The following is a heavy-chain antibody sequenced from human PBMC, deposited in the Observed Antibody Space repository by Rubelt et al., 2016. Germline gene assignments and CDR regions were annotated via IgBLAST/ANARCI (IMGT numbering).Heavy chain of an antibody. D-gene: IGHD1-20*01. CDR3: ARGHLTGMASDF. J-gene: IGHJ4*02. CDR2: IDDDGSTT. Sequence: GEIGGGLVHPGGSLRLSCVASGFTFSTYWMHWVRQAPGKGLVWVSRIDDDGSTTDYADSVKGRFTMSRDNAKNTVSLQINSLIDEETAVYYCARGHLTGMASDFWGQGTLVTVSS. CDR1: GFTFSTYW. V-gene: IGHV3-74*01.